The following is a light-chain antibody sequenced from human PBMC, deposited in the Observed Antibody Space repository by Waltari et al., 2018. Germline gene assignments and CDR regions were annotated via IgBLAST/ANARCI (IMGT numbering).Light chain of an antibody. J-gene: IGLJ1*01. CDR1: TSDVGRYDL. Sequence: QSALTQPASVSGTPGQSITISCSGTTSDVGRYDLVSWYQQHPGEAPNLLICEVFKRPPDTSSRFSGAKSGSTASLTISGLQPEDEADYYCCSYAGRGTYVFGSGTKVTVL. V-gene: IGLV2-23*02. CDR3: CSYAGRGTYV. CDR2: EVF.